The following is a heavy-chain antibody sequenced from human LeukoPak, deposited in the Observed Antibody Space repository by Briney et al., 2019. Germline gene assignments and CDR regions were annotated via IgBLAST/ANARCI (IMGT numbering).Heavy chain of an antibody. CDR3: ASLAAMVRAVIGSKEFDP. CDR2: IYYSGST. CDR1: GGSISSGDYY. J-gene: IGHJ5*02. V-gene: IGHV4-30-4*01. Sequence: SETLSLTCTVSGGSISSGDYYWSWIRQPPGKGLEWIGYIYYSGSTYYNPSLKSRVTISVDTSKNQFSLKLSSVTAADTAVYYCASLAAMVRAVIGSKEFDPWGQGTLVTVSP. D-gene: IGHD3-10*01.